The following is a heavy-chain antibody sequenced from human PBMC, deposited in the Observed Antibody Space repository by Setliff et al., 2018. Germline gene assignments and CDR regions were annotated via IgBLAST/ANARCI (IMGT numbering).Heavy chain of an antibody. Sequence: SVKVSCKASGYTFTSSGISWVRQAPGQGLEWMGGIIPMFGTTTYAQKFLGRVTITTDESSSTGYMELSSLRSEDTAVYFCARESVVVVTTTNYYYYIDVWGEGTTVTVSS. V-gene: IGHV1-69*05. CDR3: ARESVVVVTTTNYYYYIDV. CDR1: GYTFTSSG. CDR2: IIPMFGTT. J-gene: IGHJ6*03. D-gene: IGHD2-21*02.